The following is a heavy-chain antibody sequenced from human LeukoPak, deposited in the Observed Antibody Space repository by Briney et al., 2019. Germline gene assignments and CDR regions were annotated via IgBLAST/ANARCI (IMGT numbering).Heavy chain of an antibody. J-gene: IGHJ3*02. V-gene: IGHV4-30-2*01. CDR2: IYHSGST. CDR1: GGSISSGGYS. CDR3: ARVADTLGGAFDI. Sequence: PSQTLSLTCAVSGGSISSGGYSWSWIQQPPGKGLEWIGYIYHSGSTYYNPSLKSRVTISVDRSKNQFPLKLSSVTAADTAVYYCARVADTLGGAFDIWGQGTMVTVSS. D-gene: IGHD3-16*01.